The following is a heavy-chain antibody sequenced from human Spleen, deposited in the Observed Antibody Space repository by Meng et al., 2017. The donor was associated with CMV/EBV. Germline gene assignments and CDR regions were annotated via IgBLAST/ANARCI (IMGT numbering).Heavy chain of an antibody. CDR2: IRYDGINK. D-gene: IGHD3-16*01. Sequence: GGSLRLSCAASGFTFSDYDMHWVRQAPAKGLEWVAFIRYDGINKYYADSVKGRFTVSRDNPKNTLYLQMTTLRAGDTAVYYCARLNYYGMDVWGQGTTVTVSS. J-gene: IGHJ6*02. CDR1: GFTFSDYD. V-gene: IGHV3-30*02. CDR3: ARLNYYGMDV.